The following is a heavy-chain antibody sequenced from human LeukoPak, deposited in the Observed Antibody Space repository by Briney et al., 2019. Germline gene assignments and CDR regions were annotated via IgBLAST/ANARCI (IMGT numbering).Heavy chain of an antibody. Sequence: ASVKVSCKASGYTFTGYYMHWVRQAPGQGLEWMGWMNPDSGSTGYAQKFQGRVTMTRDTSISTAYMELSSLRSEDTAVYYCARARSGWAYNWFDPWGQGTLVTVSS. CDR2: MNPDSGST. CDR1: GYTFTGYY. J-gene: IGHJ5*02. CDR3: ARARSGWAYNWFDP. D-gene: IGHD6-19*01. V-gene: IGHV1-8*02.